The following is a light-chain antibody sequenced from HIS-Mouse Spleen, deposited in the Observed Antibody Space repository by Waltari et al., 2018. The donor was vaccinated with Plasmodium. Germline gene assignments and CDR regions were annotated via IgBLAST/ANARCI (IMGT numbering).Light chain of an antibody. J-gene: IGKJ1*01. CDR2: GAS. CDR3: QQYGSSGT. Sequence: EIVLTQSPGTLSLSPGERATLSCRASQSVSSSYLAWYQQKPGQAPRLLIYGASSRATCIPDRFSGRGSGTDFTLNISRLEPEDFAVYYCQQYGSSGTFGQGTKVEIK. CDR1: QSVSSSY. V-gene: IGKV3-20*01.